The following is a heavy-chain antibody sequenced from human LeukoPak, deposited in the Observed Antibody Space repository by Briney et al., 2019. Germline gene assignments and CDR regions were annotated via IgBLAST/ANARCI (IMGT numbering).Heavy chain of an antibody. Sequence: LSLPCTVSGDSISSYYWGWIRPPPGKGLEWIGYISYSGTTNYNPSLKSRVTISLDTSKNQFSLKLSSVPAADTAVYYCARDNIDSSTISYYFDYWGQGPLVTVS. D-gene: IGHD2-2*01. J-gene: IGHJ4*02. V-gene: IGHV4-59*01. CDR3: ARDNIDSSTISYYFDY. CDR1: GDSISSYY. CDR2: ISYSGTT.